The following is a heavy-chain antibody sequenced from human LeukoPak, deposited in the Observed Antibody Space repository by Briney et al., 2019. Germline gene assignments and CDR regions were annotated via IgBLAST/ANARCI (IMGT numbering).Heavy chain of an antibody. V-gene: IGHV1-69*05. D-gene: IGHD2-8*01. CDR1: GGTFNNYA. Sequence: SVKVSCKASGGTFNNYAISWVRQAPGQGLEWMGGVIPIFGTTNYTQNWQGRVTFTTDESTNTAYMELSGLRFEDTAVYYRARSYLVFNWFDPWGQGTLVTVSS. CDR3: ARSYLVFNWFDP. CDR2: VIPIFGTT. J-gene: IGHJ5*02.